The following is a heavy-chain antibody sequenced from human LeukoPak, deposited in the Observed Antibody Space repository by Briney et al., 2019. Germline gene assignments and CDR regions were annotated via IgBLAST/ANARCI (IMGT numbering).Heavy chain of an antibody. CDR3: ARSSTSGSYPPFGY. Sequence: ASVKVSCKASGYTFTSYAMNWVRQAPGQGLEWMGWINTNTGNPTYAQGFTGRFVFSLDTSVSTAYLQISSLRAEDTAVYYCARSSTSGSYPPFGYWGQGTLVTVSS. V-gene: IGHV7-4-1*02. CDR1: GYTFTSYA. D-gene: IGHD1-26*01. J-gene: IGHJ4*02. CDR2: INTNTGNP.